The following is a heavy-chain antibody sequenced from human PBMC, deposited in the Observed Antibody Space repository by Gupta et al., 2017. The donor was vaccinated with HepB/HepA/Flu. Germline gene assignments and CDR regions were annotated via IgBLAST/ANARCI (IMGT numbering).Heavy chain of an antibody. CDR3: ARVRDYSISNWFDP. D-gene: IGHD4-11*01. Sequence: EVQLVESGGGLLQPGGSLRLSCAASGFTVSSNYMSWVRQAPGKGLEWVSVIYSGGSTYYADSVKGRFTISRDNSKNTLYLQMNSLRAEDTAVYYCARVRDYSISNWFDPWGQGTLVTVSS. CDR1: GFTVSSNY. V-gene: IGHV3-53*01. CDR2: IYSGGST. J-gene: IGHJ5*02.